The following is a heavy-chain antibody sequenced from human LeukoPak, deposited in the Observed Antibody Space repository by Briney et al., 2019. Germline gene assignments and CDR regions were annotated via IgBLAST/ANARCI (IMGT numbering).Heavy chain of an antibody. V-gene: IGHV3-23*01. Sequence: PGGSLRLSCAASGFTFSSYAMSWVRQAPGKGLEWVSAISGSGGSTYYADSVKGRFTISRDNSKNTLYLQMNSLRAEDTAVYYCAKDLGITMIVVAHYGMDVWGQGTTVTVSS. CDR1: GFTFSSYA. CDR3: AKDLGITMIVVAHYGMDV. CDR2: ISGSGGST. D-gene: IGHD3-22*01. J-gene: IGHJ6*02.